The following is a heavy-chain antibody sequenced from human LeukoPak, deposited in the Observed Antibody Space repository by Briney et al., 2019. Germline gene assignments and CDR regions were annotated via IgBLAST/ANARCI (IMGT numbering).Heavy chain of an antibody. D-gene: IGHD1-26*01. CDR2: IYYSGST. V-gene: IGHV4-59*01. CDR3: ARSFSGSYYYRYYYYMDV. Sequence: SETLSLTCTVSGGSISSYYWSWIRQPPGKGLEWIGYIYYSGSTNYNPSLKSRVTISVDTSKNQFSLKLSSVTAADTAVYYCARSFSGSYYYRYYYYMDVWGKGTTVTVSS. J-gene: IGHJ6*03. CDR1: GGSISSYY.